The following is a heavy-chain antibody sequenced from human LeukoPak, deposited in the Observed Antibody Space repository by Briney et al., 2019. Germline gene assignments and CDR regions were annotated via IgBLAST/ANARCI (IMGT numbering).Heavy chain of an antibody. CDR1: GYTFSSYG. D-gene: IGHD3-10*01. J-gene: IGHJ4*02. CDR2: IIHDGSNK. CDR3: AKVPTEVGSGSY. V-gene: IGHV3-30*18. Sequence: GGSLRLSCAASGYTFSSYGMHWVRQAPGKGLEWVAVIIHDGSNKDYADSVKGRFTISRDNSKNTLYLQMNSLRTEDTAVYYFAKVPTEVGSGSYWGQGTLVTVSS.